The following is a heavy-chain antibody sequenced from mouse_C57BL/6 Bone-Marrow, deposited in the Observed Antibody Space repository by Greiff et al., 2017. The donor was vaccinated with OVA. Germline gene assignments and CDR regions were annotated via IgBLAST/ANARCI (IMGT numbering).Heavy chain of an antibody. CDR2: INPNNGGT. V-gene: IGHV1-18*01. CDR1: GYTFTDYN. J-gene: IGHJ3*01. D-gene: IGHD2-1*01. CDR3: ARREDYGNYAWFAY. Sequence: VQLQQSGPELVKPGASVKIPCKASGYTFTDYNMDWVKQSHGKSLEWIGDINPNNGGTIYNQKFKGKATLTVDKSSSTAYMELRSLTSEDTAVYYCARREDYGNYAWFAYWGQGTLVTVSA.